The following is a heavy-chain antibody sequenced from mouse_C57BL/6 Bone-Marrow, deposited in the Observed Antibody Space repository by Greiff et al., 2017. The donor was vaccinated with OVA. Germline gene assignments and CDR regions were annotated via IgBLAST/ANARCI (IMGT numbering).Heavy chain of an antibody. V-gene: IGHV1-61*01. J-gene: IGHJ1*03. CDR3: ASRVLGNSDWYFDV. Sequence: VQLQQSGAELVRPGSSVKLSCKASGYTFTSYWMDWVKQRPGQGLEWIGNIYPSDSETHYNQKFKDKATLTVDKSSSTAYMQLSSLTSEDSAVYYCASRVLGNSDWYFDVWGTGTTVTVSS. CDR1: GYTFTSYW. CDR2: IYPSDSET. D-gene: IGHD2-1*01.